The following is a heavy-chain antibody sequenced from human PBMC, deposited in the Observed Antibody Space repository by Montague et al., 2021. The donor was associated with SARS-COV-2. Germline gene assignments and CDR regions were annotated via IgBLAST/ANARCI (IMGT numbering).Heavy chain of an antibody. J-gene: IGHJ4*02. CDR3: ASAYSSSWYYFDY. Sequence: QSVEEVKTPGESLKISCKGSGYSFTSYWIGWVRQMPGKGLEWMGIIYPGDSDTRYSPSFQGQVTISADKSISTAYLQWSSLKASDTAMYYCASAYSSSWYYFDYWGQGTLVTVSS. D-gene: IGHD6-13*01. CDR2: IYPGDSDT. V-gene: IGHV5-51*01. CDR1: GYSFTSYW.